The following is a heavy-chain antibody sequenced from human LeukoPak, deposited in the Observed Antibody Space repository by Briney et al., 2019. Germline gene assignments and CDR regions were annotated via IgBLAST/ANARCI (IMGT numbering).Heavy chain of an antibody. CDR2: ISGSGNGT. CDR1: GFTFRIYA. V-gene: IGHV3-23*01. D-gene: IGHD5-24*01. J-gene: IGHJ4*02. Sequence: GGSLRLSCTASGFTFRIYAMNWVRQAPGRGVEWLSGISGSGNGTYYADSVKGRFIISRDNSKNMVYLQMNSLTVEDTATYYCAKRTMSAFDSWGQGALLIVSS. CDR3: AKRTMSAFDS.